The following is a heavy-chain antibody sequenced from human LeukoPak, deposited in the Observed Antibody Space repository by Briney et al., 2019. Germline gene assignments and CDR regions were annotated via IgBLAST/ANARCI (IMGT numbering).Heavy chain of an antibody. J-gene: IGHJ5*02. CDR3: ARERLTGDNWFDP. V-gene: IGHV3-74*01. CDR1: GFTFSSYS. Sequence: GGSLRLSCAASGFTFSSYSLNWVRQAPGKGLEWVSRINSDGSSTSYADSVKGRFTISRDNAKNTLYLQMNSLRAEDTAVYYCARERLTGDNWFDPWGQGTLVTVSS. D-gene: IGHD1-20*01. CDR2: INSDGSST.